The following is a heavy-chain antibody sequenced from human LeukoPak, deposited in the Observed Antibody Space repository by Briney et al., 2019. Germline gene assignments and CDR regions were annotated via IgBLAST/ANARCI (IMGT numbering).Heavy chain of an antibody. Sequence: GGSLSLSCAASGFTFSSYAMSWVRQAPGKGLEWVSAISGSGGSTYYADSVKGRFTISRDNSKNTLYLQMNSLRAEDTAVYYCARSSTSCFDYWGQGTLVTVSS. CDR3: ARSSTSCFDY. D-gene: IGHD2-2*01. V-gene: IGHV3-23*01. J-gene: IGHJ4*02. CDR2: ISGSGGST. CDR1: GFTFSSYA.